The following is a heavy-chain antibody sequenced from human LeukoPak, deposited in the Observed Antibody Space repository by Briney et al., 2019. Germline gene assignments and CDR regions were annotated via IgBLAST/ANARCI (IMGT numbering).Heavy chain of an antibody. CDR2: ISYDGSNK. D-gene: IGHD6-19*01. Sequence: AGSLRLSRAASGFTFSIYGMHWVRQAPCKGLEWVAVISYDGSNKYYADSVKGRFTISRDNSKNTLYLQMNSLRAEDTAVYYCAKELSGWYHYYYGMDVWGQGTTVTVSS. CDR3: AKELSGWYHYYYGMDV. CDR1: GFTFSIYG. J-gene: IGHJ6*02. V-gene: IGHV3-30*18.